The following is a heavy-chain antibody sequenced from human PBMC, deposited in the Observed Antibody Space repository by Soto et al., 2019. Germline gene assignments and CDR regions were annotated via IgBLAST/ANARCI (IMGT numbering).Heavy chain of an antibody. CDR3: ARLPGQQLALVDY. J-gene: IGHJ4*02. V-gene: IGHV3-30-3*01. CDR1: GFTFSSYA. Sequence: QVQLVESGGGVVQPGRSLRLSCAASGFTFSSYAMHWVRQASGKGLEWVAVISYDGSNKYYADSVKGRFTISRDNSKNTLYLQMNSLRAEDTAVYYCARLPGQQLALVDYWGQGTLVTVSS. D-gene: IGHD6-6*01. CDR2: ISYDGSNK.